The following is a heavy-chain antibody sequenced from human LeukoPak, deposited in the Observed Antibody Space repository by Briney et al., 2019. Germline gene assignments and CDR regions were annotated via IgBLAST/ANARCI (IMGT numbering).Heavy chain of an antibody. J-gene: IGHJ4*02. Sequence: SETLSLTCTVSGGSISSDYWSWIRQSPGKGLEWIGYIYYRGSTNYNPSLKSRVTFSVDTSKNQFSLKLNSVTAADTAVYYCARGGDYGDLRYFDYWGQGTLVTVSS. D-gene: IGHD4-17*01. V-gene: IGHV4-59*01. CDR3: ARGGDYGDLRYFDY. CDR1: GGSISSDY. CDR2: IYYRGST.